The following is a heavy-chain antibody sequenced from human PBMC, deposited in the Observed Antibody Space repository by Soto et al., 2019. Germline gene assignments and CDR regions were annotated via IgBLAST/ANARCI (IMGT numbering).Heavy chain of an antibody. CDR3: ARDGSPPPIVVVSAIFNHFDH. CDR1: GYSLSSYA. CDR2: ISYDGTNT. V-gene: IGHV3-30-3*01. D-gene: IGHD2-21*01. J-gene: IGHJ4*02. Sequence: GGSLRLSCAGSGYSLSSYALHWVRQAPGKGLAWVAVISYDGTNTYYADVMKGRFTISRDNSKNTLYLQMNSLRAEDTAVYYCARDGSPPPIVVVSAIFNHFDHWGQGTLVTVSS.